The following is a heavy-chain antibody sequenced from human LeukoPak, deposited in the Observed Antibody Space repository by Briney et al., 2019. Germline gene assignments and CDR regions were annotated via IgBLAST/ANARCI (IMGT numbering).Heavy chain of an antibody. D-gene: IGHD5-18*01. Sequence: SETLSLTCTVSGGSISTSSSYWGWIRQPPGKGLVWIGSIFYSGNTYYKPSLKSRVTISVDTSKNQFSLNLSSVTAADTAVYYCASAGAMVFDYWGQGTLVTVSS. CDR3: ASAGAMVFDY. V-gene: IGHV4-39*07. CDR1: GGSISTSSSY. CDR2: IFYSGNT. J-gene: IGHJ4*02.